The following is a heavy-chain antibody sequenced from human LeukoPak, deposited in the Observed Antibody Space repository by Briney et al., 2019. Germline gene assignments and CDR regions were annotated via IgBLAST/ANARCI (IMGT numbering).Heavy chain of an antibody. Sequence: ASVKVSCKASGYTFTGYYMHRVRQAPGQGLEWMGWINPNSGGTNYAQKFQGRVTMTRDTSISTAYMELSRLRSDDTAVYYCARAVGYYYDSSGYYYWGQGTLVTVSS. CDR3: ARAVGYYYDSSGYYY. CDR2: INPNSGGT. J-gene: IGHJ4*02. V-gene: IGHV1-2*02. CDR1: GYTFTGYY. D-gene: IGHD3-22*01.